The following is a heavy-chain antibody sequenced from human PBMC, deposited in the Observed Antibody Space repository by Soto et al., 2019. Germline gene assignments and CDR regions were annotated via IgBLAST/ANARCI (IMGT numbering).Heavy chain of an antibody. CDR2: IYHSGST. Sequence: QLQLQESGSGLVKPSQTLSLTCAVSGGSISSGGYSWSWIRQPPGKGLEWIGYIYHSGSTYYNPSLKSRVTRSVDRSEDQFSLKLSSVTAADTAVYYFAAGGGIPRDYWGQGTLVTVSS. V-gene: IGHV4-30-2*01. D-gene: IGHD1-26*01. J-gene: IGHJ4*02. CDR1: GGSISSGGYS. CDR3: AAGGGIPRDY.